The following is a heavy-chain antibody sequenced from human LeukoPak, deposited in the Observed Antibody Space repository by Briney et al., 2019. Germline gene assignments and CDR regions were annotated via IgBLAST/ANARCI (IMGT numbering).Heavy chain of an antibody. D-gene: IGHD5-12*01. CDR2: IHTSGST. V-gene: IGHV4-4*09. J-gene: IGHJ4*02. Sequence: SETLSLTCTVPDGSISNSFWNWVRQPPGKGLEWIAYIHTSGSTNYNPAFKSRVTLSVDTSKSQFSLRLNSVTASDTAVYYCANSYDGKIVPFDDWGQGTLVTVSS. CDR3: ANSYDGKIVPFDD. CDR1: DGSISNSF.